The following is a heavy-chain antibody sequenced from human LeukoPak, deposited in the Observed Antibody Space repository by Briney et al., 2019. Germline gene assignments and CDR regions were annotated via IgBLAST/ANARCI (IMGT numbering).Heavy chain of an antibody. V-gene: IGHV1-46*01. J-gene: IGHJ4*02. CDR1: GYTFTSYY. D-gene: IGHD2-2*01. CDR2: INPSGGST. CDR3: AKDLPLDIVVVPAASGAAPGDY. Sequence: ASVKVSCKASGYTFTSYYMHWVRQAPGQGLEWMGIINPSGGSTSYAQKFQGRVTMTRDTSTGTVYMELNSLRAEDTAVYYCAKDLPLDIVVVPAASGAAPGDYWGQGTLVTVSS.